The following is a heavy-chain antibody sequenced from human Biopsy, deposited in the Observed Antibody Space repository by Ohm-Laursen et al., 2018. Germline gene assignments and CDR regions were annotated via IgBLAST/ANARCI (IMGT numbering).Heavy chain of an antibody. J-gene: IGHJ4*02. CDR2: ISYTGYT. D-gene: IGHD4-23*01. CDR1: GGSFTGHY. V-gene: IGHV4-59*11. CDR3: ARGSNDFGGLYFPR. Sequence: ETLSLTCTVSGGSFTGHYWSWIRQPPRKGLEWIGHISYTGYTSYNASLKSRVTISVDTSRNHFSLRLSSLTAADTAVYYCARGSNDFGGLYFPRWGQGTLLTVSS.